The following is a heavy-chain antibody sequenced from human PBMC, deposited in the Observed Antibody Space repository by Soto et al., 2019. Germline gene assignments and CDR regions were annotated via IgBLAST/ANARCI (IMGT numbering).Heavy chain of an antibody. Sequence: QITLKESGPTLVKPTQTLTLTCTFSGFSLSTSGVGVGWIRQPPGKALEWLALIYWDDDKRYSPSLKSRLTITKDTSKNQVVLTLTNMDPVDTATYYCPHSRGKAPTRPRGLWRAYDPLPRRPQFGYWGQGTLVTGSS. V-gene: IGHV2-5*02. CDR2: IYWDDDK. D-gene: IGHD3-10*01. CDR1: GFSLSTSGVG. CDR3: PHSRGKAPTRPRGLWRAYDPLPRRPQFGY. J-gene: IGHJ4*02.